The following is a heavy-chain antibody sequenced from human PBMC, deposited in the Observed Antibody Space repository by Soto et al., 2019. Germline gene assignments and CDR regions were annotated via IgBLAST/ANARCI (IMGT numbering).Heavy chain of an antibody. CDR1: GFTVSNNQ. CDR2: VFSGGST. CDR3: ARDKGGIPWYV. V-gene: IGHV3-53*01. Sequence: GGSLRLSCAASGFTVSNNQMSWVRQAPGKGLEWVSVVFSGGSTSYADSVKGRFTISRDNSKNTLYLQMNSLRGEDTAVYYCARDKGGIPWYVWGQGTTVPVS. D-gene: IGHD2-21*01. J-gene: IGHJ6*02.